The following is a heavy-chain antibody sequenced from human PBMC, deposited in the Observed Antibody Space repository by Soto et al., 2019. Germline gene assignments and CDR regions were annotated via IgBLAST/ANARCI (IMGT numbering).Heavy chain of an antibody. CDR2: ITSSGRTI. Sequence: EVQLVESGGDLVQPGGSLRLSCAASGFTFTTSGMSWVRQAPGKGLEWVSYITSSGRTIYYVDSVKGRFTISRDNAKNSLYLQMNSLRDDDTAVDYCASERYSSGLNYYWGQGNQVTVSS. V-gene: IGHV3-48*02. J-gene: IGHJ4*02. CDR3: ASERYSSGLNYY. CDR1: GFTFTTSG. D-gene: IGHD6-19*01.